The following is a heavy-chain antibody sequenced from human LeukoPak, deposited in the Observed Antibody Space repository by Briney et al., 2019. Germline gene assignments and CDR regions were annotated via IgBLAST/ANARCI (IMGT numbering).Heavy chain of an antibody. Sequence: GGSLRLSCAASGFTFTNSWMSWVHQAPGKGLEWVATIKQDGSEKYYVDSVKGRSTISRANAKNSLYLQMNSLRAKDTAVYYGSCHGDYGDWGKGNLVTV. D-gene: IGHD4-17*01. CDR3: SCHGDYGD. CDR2: IKQDGSEK. CDR1: GFTFTNSW. J-gene: IGHJ4*02. V-gene: IGHV3-7*05.